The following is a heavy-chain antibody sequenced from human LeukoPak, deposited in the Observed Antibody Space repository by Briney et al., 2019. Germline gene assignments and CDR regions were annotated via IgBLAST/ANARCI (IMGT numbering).Heavy chain of an antibody. CDR1: GGSISSSSYY. CDR3: ARHSVEMATECWFDP. J-gene: IGHJ5*02. V-gene: IGHV4-39*01. Sequence: SETLSLTCTVSGGSISSSSYYWGWIRQPPGKGLEWIGSIYYSGSTFYNPSLKSRVTISVDTSKNQFSLKLSSVTAADAAVYYCARHSVEMATECWFDPWGQGTLVTVSP. CDR2: IYYSGST. D-gene: IGHD5-24*01.